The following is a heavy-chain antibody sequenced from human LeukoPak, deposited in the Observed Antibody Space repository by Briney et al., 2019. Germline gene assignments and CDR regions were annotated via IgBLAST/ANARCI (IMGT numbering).Heavy chain of an antibody. V-gene: IGHV4-59*01. CDR2: IYYSGST. Sequence: SETLSLTCTVSGGSISSYYWSWIRQAPGKGLEWIGYIYYSGSTNYNPALKSRVTISVDTSKNQFSLKLSSVTAADTAVYYCARVWGSSWRYNWFDPWGQGTLVTVSS. J-gene: IGHJ5*02. D-gene: IGHD6-13*01. CDR1: GGSISSYY. CDR3: ARVWGSSWRYNWFDP.